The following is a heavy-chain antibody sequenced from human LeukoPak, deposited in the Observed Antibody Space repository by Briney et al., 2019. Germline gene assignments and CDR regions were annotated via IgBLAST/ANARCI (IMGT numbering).Heavy chain of an antibody. V-gene: IGHV3-30*03. D-gene: IGHD4-17*01. Sequence: GGSLRLSCAASGFSFISYGMHWVRQAPGKGLEWVGVISDDGRRKDYADSVRGRFTISRDNSKDTLYLQMNSLRAEDTAVYYCARRPSDYGDYVSYFDYWGQGTLVTVSS. CDR1: GFSFISYG. CDR2: ISDDGRRK. J-gene: IGHJ4*02. CDR3: ARRPSDYGDYVSYFDY.